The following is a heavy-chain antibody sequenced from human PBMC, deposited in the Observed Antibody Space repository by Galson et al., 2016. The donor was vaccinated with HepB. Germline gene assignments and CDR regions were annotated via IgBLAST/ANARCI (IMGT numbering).Heavy chain of an antibody. J-gene: IGHJ6*02. V-gene: IGHV3-21*01. D-gene: IGHD1-14*01. CDR3: AKSTEGLLRFSGMDV. CDR2: TGTGTGYK. CDR1: GFTLRSYS. Sequence: SLRLSCAASGFTLRSYSMTWVRQAPGKGLEWVSSTGTGTGYKYYAGSVRGRFTISRDEPGNSLYLQMNSLRAEDTAVYFCAKSTEGLLRFSGMDVWGQGTTGTVSS.